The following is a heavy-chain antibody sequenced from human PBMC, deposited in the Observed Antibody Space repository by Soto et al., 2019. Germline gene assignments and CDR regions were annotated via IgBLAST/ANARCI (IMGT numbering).Heavy chain of an antibody. CDR2: ISWSSGSI. Sequence: GGSLRLSCAASGFTFNNYAMNWVRQAPGKGLEWVSGISWSSGSIGYADPVKGPFTISRDNAKNSLYLQMTSLRAEDTALYYCAKDRKGGYFDYWGQGTLVTVSS. D-gene: IGHD2-15*01. CDR1: GFTFNNYA. J-gene: IGHJ4*02. V-gene: IGHV3-9*01. CDR3: AKDRKGGYFDY.